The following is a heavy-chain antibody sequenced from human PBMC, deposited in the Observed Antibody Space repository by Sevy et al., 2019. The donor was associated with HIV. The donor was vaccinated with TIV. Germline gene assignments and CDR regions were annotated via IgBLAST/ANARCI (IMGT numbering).Heavy chain of an antibody. D-gene: IGHD6-19*01. J-gene: IGHJ4*02. CDR1: RFTFNTYA. CDR3: ARDGVSSGWYRGYYFDY. V-gene: IGHV3-30*04. CDR2: ISYDGTNE. Sequence: GGSLRLSCAASRFTFNTYAMHWVRQAPGKGLDWVAFISYDGTNEYYADSVKGRFTISRDNSKNTLYFQMNSLRAEDTAVYYCARDGVSSGWYRGYYFDYWGQGTLVTVSS.